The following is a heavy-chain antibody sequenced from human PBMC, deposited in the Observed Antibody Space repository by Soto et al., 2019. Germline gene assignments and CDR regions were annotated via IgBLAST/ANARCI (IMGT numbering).Heavy chain of an antibody. J-gene: IGHJ6*02. CDR3: ARRGGNNYYGMDV. Sequence: DTLSLTCAVYGGSFSGYYWSWIRQPPGKGLEWIGEINHSGSTNYNPSLKSRVTISVDTSKNQFSLKLSSVTAADTAVYYCARRGGNNYYGMDVWGQGTTVTVSS. CDR2: INHSGST. D-gene: IGHD3-16*01. CDR1: GGSFSGYY. V-gene: IGHV4-34*01.